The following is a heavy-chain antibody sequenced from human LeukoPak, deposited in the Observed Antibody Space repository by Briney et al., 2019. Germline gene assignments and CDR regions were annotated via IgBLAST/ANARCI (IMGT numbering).Heavy chain of an antibody. CDR1: GFTFNSYT. V-gene: IGHV3-23*01. D-gene: IGHD3-22*01. Sequence: LSGGSLRLSCAASGFTFNSYTMNWVRQAPGKGLEWVSSITGNALNTYHADFIKGRFTISRDDSKNTLYLHLSSLRVEDTAVYYCAKLQDFYDNSGYSYFDNWGQGTLVTVSS. CDR2: ITGNALNT. CDR3: AKLQDFYDNSGYSYFDN. J-gene: IGHJ4*02.